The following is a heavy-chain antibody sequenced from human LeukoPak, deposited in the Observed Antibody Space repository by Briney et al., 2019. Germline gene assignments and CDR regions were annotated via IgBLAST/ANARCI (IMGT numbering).Heavy chain of an antibody. J-gene: IGHJ4*02. CDR2: IWYDGSNK. V-gene: IGHV3-33*08. CDR3: ARDSFDY. Sequence: GGSLRLSCAASGFTFTSYSMNWVRQAPGKGLEWVAVIWYDGSNKYYADSVKGRFTISRDNSKNTLYLQMNSLRAEDTAVYYCARDSFDYWGQGTLVTVSS. CDR1: GFTFTSYS.